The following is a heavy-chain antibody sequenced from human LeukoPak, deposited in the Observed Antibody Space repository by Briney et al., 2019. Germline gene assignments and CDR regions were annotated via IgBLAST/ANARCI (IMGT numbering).Heavy chain of an antibody. D-gene: IGHD6-19*01. CDR1: GGSISSSSYY. V-gene: IGHV4-39*01. J-gene: IGHJ4*02. Sequence: SETLSLTCTVSGGSISSSSYYWGWIRQPPGKGLAWIGSIYYSGSTYYNPSLKSRVTISVDTSKNQFSLKLSSVTAADTAVYYCARQDSSGWDLDYWGQGTLVTVSS. CDR3: ARQDSSGWDLDY. CDR2: IYYSGST.